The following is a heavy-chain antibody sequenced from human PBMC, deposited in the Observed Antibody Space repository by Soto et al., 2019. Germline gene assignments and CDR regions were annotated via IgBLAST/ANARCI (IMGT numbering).Heavy chain of an antibody. CDR1: GDSVSSNSAA. CDR3: ARDLWGEQQLTRENWFDP. CDR2: TYYRSKWYN. Sequence: SQTLSLTCAISGDSVSSNSAAWNWIRQSPSRGLEWLGRTYYRSKWYNDYAVSVKSRITINPDTSKNQFSLQLNSVTPEDTAVYYCARDLWGEQQLTRENWFDPWGQGTLVTVSS. D-gene: IGHD6-13*01. J-gene: IGHJ5*02. V-gene: IGHV6-1*01.